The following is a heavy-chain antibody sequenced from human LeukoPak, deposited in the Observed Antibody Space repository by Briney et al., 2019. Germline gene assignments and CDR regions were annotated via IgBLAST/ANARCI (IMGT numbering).Heavy chain of an antibody. V-gene: IGHV4-34*01. J-gene: IGHJ4*02. CDR3: ARGRSSSSWPPLPFDY. D-gene: IGHD6-13*01. CDR1: GGSFSGYY. CDR2: INHSGST. Sequence: SETLSLTCAVYGGSFSGYYWSWIRQPPGKGLEWIGEINHSGSTNYNPSLKSRVTISVATSKNPFSLKLSSVTAADTAVYYCARGRSSSSWPPLPFDYWGQGILVTVSS.